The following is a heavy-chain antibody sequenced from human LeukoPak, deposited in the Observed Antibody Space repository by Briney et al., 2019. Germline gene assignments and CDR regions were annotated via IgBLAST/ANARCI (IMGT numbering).Heavy chain of an antibody. D-gene: IGHD2-15*01. Sequence: SETLSLTCTVSGDSISTSNSYWGWIRQPPGKGLEWIGSIYYSGNTYYNASLKSRVTISVDTSKNQFSLKLSSVTAADTAVYYCAREGSLSNFQHWGQGTLVTVSS. CDR1: GDSISTSNSY. CDR3: AREGSLSNFQH. CDR2: IYYSGNT. J-gene: IGHJ1*01. V-gene: IGHV4-39*07.